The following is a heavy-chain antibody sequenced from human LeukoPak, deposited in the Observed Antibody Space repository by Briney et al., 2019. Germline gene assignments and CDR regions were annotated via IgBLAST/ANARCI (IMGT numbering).Heavy chain of an antibody. V-gene: IGHV5-51*01. CDR2: TYPGDSDT. J-gene: IGHJ3*02. CDR1: GYSFTNYW. Sequence: GESLKISCQGSGYSFTNYWIAWVRQMPGKGLEWMGMTYPGDSDTRYSPSFQGQVTISAEKSITTAYLQWSSLKALDTAMYYCARHLSPDGFDIWGQGTMVTVSS. D-gene: IGHD2/OR15-2a*01. CDR3: ARHLSPDGFDI.